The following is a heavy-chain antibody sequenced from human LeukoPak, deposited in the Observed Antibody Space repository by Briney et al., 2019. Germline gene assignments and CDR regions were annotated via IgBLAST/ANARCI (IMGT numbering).Heavy chain of an antibody. CDR3: ASPHPNSYGADAFDI. CDR2: IRNDGSDK. J-gene: IGHJ3*02. Sequence: HPGGSLRLSCAASGFTFSSYGMHWVRQAPGKGLEWVAFIRNDGSDKYYVDSVKGRFTISRDNAKNSLYLQMNSLRAEDTAVYYCASPHPNSYGADAFDIWGQGTMVTVSS. V-gene: IGHV3-30*02. CDR1: GFTFSSYG. D-gene: IGHD5-18*01.